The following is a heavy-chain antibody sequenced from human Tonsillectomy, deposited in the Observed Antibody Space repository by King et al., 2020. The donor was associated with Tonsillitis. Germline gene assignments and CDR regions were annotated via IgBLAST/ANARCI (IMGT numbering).Heavy chain of an antibody. CDR3: ASHSSGYYYYFDY. CDR2: ISSSSRYT. J-gene: IGHJ4*02. D-gene: IGHD3-22*01. Sequence: VQLVESGGGLVKPGGSQRLSCAASGFTFSDYYMSWIRQAPGKGLEWVSYISSSSRYTNYADSVKGRFTISRDNAKNSLYLQMNSLRAEDTAVYYCASHSSGYYYYFDYWGQGTLVTVSS. CDR1: GFTFSDYY. V-gene: IGHV3-11*06.